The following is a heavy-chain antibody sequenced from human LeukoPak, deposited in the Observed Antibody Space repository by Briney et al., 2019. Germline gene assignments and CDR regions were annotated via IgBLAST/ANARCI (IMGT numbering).Heavy chain of an antibody. J-gene: IGHJ3*02. V-gene: IGHV1-46*03. CDR2: INPSGGST. Sequence: ASVKVSCKASGYTFTSYYMHWVRQAPGQGLEWMGIINPSGGSTSYAQKFQGRVTMTRDTSTSTVYMELSSLRSEDTAVYYCARDRIAVAGNGDAFDIWGQGTMVSLSS. D-gene: IGHD6-19*01. CDR3: ARDRIAVAGNGDAFDI. CDR1: GYTFTSYY.